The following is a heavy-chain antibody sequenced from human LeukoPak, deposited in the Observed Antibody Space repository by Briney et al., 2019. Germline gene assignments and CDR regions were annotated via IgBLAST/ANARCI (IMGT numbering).Heavy chain of an antibody. J-gene: IGHJ4*02. CDR2: IYYSGIT. CDR3: ARGAPGGNDYGDY. CDR1: GGSISSYY. Sequence: PSETLSLTCTVSGGSISSYYWSWIRQPPGKGLEWIWYIYYSGITNYNPSLKSRVTISVDTSKSQFSLRLSSVTAADTAVYYCARGAPGGNDYGDYWGQGTLVTVSS. V-gene: IGHV4-59*01.